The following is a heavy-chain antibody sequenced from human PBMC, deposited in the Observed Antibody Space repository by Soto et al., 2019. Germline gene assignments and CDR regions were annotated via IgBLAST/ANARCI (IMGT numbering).Heavy chain of an antibody. D-gene: IGHD4-17*01. J-gene: IGHJ6*02. CDR2: ISYDGSNK. V-gene: IGHV3-30-3*01. CDR3: ARDPYGGNSRLYYGMDV. CDR1: GFTFSSYA. Sequence: PGGSLRLSCAASGFTFSSYAMHWVRQAPGKGLEWVAVISYDGSNKYYADSVEGRFTISRDNSKNTLYLQMNSLRAEDTAVYYCARDPYGGNSRLYYGMDVWGQGTTVTVSS.